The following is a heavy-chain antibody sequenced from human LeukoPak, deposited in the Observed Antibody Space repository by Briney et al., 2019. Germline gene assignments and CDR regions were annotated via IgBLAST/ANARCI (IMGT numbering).Heavy chain of an antibody. CDR3: AREFGYAVTSLDY. CDR1: GGSISSGSHY. CDR2: IYTSGST. Sequence: SQTLSLTCTVSGGSISSGSHYWSWIRQPAGKGLEWIGRIYTSGSTHYNPSLKSRVTISVDTSKYQFSLKLSSVTAADTAVYYCAREFGYAVTSLDYWVQGTLVTVSS. D-gene: IGHD4-17*01. J-gene: IGHJ4*02. V-gene: IGHV4-61*02.